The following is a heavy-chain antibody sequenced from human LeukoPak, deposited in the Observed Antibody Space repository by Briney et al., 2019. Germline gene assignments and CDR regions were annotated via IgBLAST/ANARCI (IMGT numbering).Heavy chain of an antibody. CDR1: GFTFSSYG. CDR2: ISESGEKT. D-gene: IGHD2/OR15-2a*01. V-gene: IGHV3-23*01. Sequence: GGTLRLSCAASGFTFSSYGMSWVRQAPGRGLEWVSAISESGEKTYYADSVEGRFAISRDNSKNTLSLQMTSLRVEDTAVYYCSNSPPTYGDLDYWGQGTLVTVSS. CDR3: SNSPPTYGDLDY. J-gene: IGHJ4*02.